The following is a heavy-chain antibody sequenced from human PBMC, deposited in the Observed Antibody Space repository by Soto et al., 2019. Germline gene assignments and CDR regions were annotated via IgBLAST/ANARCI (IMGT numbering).Heavy chain of an antibody. CDR1: GFTFSSYA. V-gene: IGHV3-30-3*01. J-gene: IGHJ3*02. CDR2: ISYDGSNK. CDR3: ARVAQSPEGYYYDSGSYYNFPPDI. D-gene: IGHD3-10*01. Sequence: GGPLRLSCAASGFTFSSYAMHWVRQAPGKGLEWVAVISYDGSNKYYADSVKGRFTISRDNSKNTLYLQMNSLRAEDTDVYYCARVAQSPEGYYYDSGSYYNFPPDIWGQGTMVTVSS.